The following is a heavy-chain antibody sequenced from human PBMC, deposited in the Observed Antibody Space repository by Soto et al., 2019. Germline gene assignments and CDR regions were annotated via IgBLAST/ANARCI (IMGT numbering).Heavy chain of an antibody. CDR3: ARRRTTSRFDP. Sequence: SETLSLTCTVFGGSISTSDYCRGLIRQPPGKGLEWIGSIYNSGGTYYNPSLKSRVTMSVDTSKNQLSLKLGSVTAADTAVYYCARRRTTSRFDPWGQGALVTVSS. CDR1: GGSISTSDYC. V-gene: IGHV4-39*01. CDR2: IYNSGGT. J-gene: IGHJ5*02. D-gene: IGHD1-7*01.